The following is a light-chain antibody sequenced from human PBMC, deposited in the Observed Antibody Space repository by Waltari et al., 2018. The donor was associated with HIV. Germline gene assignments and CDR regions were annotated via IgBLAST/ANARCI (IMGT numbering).Light chain of an antibody. CDR3: HQYNSWPPRYT. CDR1: QSVASS. J-gene: IGKJ2*01. Sequence: EIVMTQSPATLSLSPGQRAILSCRASQSVASSLAWYQQKPGQAPRLLIYGASTRAAGIPGRFSGSGSGTEFTLTSSSLQSEDSAIYFCHQYNSWPPRYTFGQGTKLEI. V-gene: IGKV3-15*01. CDR2: GAS.